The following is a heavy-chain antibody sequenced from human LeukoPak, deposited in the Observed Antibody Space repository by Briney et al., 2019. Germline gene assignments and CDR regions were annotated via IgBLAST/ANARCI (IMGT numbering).Heavy chain of an antibody. D-gene: IGHD6-19*01. CDR1: GGSIINYF. J-gene: IGHJ4*02. CDR3: ARGQYSSGWYYFDY. Sequence: SETLSLTCTVSGGSIINYFWSWIRQPPGKGLEWIGYIFDSGNTNYKPSLNSRVTMSLDTSKNQFSLKLSSVTAAGSAIYYCARGQYSSGWYYFDYWGQGTLVTVSS. V-gene: IGHV4-59*01. CDR2: IFDSGNT.